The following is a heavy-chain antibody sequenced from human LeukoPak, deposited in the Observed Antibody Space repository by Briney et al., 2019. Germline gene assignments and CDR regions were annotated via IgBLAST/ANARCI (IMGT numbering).Heavy chain of an antibody. J-gene: IGHJ4*02. D-gene: IGHD2-15*01. CDR2: ISSSSSSYI. CDR3: ARMPIDCSGGSCYKGFNY. V-gene: IGHV3-21*01. CDR1: GFTFSSYS. Sequence: GGSLRLSCAASGFTFSSYSMNWVRQAPGKGLEWVSSISSSSSSYIYYADSVKGRFTISRDNAKNSLYLQMNSLRAEDTAVYYCARMPIDCSGGSCYKGFNYWGQGTLVTVSS.